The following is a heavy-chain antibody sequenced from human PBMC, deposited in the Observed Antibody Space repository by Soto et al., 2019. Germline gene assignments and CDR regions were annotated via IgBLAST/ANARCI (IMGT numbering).Heavy chain of an antibody. J-gene: IGHJ4*02. V-gene: IGHV3-11*01. CDR3: AKDSMIRPSRGRY. CDR1: GVDFRGSY. D-gene: IGHD3-22*01. Sequence: PGGSLRLSCVGSGVDFRGSYMNWIRQAPGKGLEWITYISDTGRTIHYADSVKGRFVISRDNSKDSVHLQMNDLRADDTAVYYCAKDSMIRPSRGRYWGQGTLVTVSS. CDR2: ISDTGRTI.